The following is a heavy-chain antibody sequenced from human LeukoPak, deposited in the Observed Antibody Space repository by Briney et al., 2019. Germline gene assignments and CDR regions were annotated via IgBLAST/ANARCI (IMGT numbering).Heavy chain of an antibody. CDR1: GFNFRAYW. J-gene: IGHJ4*02. CDR3: ASKQGDY. V-gene: IGHV3-7*01. Sequence: GGSLRLSCTTSGFNFRAYWMAWVRQAPGKGLEWVANIHQHGSKENYVDSVKGRFTISRDNAKKSLYLQMNSLRAEDTAVYYCASKQGDYWGQGTLVTVSS. CDR2: IHQHGSKE.